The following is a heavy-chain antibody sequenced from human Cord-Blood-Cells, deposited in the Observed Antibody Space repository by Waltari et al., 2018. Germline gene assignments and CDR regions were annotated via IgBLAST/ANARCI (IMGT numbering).Heavy chain of an antibody. V-gene: IGHV1-69-2*01. CDR3: ATETSNLGYSYGNWFDP. CDR2: VDPENCET. Sequence: EVQLVQSGAEVKKPGATVKISCKVSGYTFTDYYMHWVQQAPGTGLEWMGLVDPENCETIYPEKFQGRVTRTADTSTDTAYMELSSLRSEDTAVYYCATETSNLGYSYGNWFDPWGQGTLVTFSS. J-gene: IGHJ5*02. D-gene: IGHD5-18*01. CDR1: GYTFTDYY.